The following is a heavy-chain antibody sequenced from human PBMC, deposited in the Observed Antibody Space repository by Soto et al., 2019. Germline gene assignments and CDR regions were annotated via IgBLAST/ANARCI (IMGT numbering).Heavy chain of an antibody. CDR2: IYYSGST. V-gene: IGHV4-39*01. Sequence: QLQLQESGPGLVQPAETLSLTCTVSGGSVSSSSYYWGWIRQHPGKGLEWIGSIYYSGSTYYNPSLKSRVTISVDISKNQFSLKLSSVTAADTAVYCSARLPPPYKYGPGSDFDYWGQGTLVTVSS. J-gene: IGHJ4*02. D-gene: IGHD3-10*01. CDR1: GGSVSSSSYY. CDR3: ARLPPPYKYGPGSDFDY.